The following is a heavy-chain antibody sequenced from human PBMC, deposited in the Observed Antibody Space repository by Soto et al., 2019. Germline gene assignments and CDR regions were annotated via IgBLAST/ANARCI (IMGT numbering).Heavy chain of an antibody. V-gene: IGHV4-59*08. Sequence: SETLSLTCTVSDGSISPYYWSWIRQPPGKGLERIGYIYYAGTTTYNPSLKSRVSISIDTSKSEVSLKLTSVTAADTAVYYCARLGGYYQSLDSWGQGTVVTVSS. CDR1: DGSISPYY. CDR2: IYYAGTT. J-gene: IGHJ4*02. CDR3: ARLGGYYQSLDS. D-gene: IGHD3-22*01.